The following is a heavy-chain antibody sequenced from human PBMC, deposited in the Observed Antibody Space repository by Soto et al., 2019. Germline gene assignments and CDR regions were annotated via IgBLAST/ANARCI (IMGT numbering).Heavy chain of an antibody. CDR1: GGTFSSYA. J-gene: IGHJ4*02. D-gene: IGHD2-2*02. CDR3: ERGYCSSTSCYNAGIDY. Sequence: SVKVSCKASGGTFSSYAISWVRQAPGQGLEWMGGIIPIFGTANYAQKFQGRVTITADESTSTAYMELSSLRSEDTAVYYCERGYCSSTSCYNAGIDYWGQGTLVAVSS. CDR2: IIPIFGTA. V-gene: IGHV1-69*13.